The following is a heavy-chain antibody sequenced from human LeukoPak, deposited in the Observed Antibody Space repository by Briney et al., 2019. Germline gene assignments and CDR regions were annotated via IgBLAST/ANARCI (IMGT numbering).Heavy chain of an antibody. Sequence: GGSLRLSCAASGFDFRSYSMNWVRQAPGKGLEWVSYISSLSGTIYYADSVKGRFIISRDNAKSSLFLQMNSLRAEDTSVYYCVRDQGGAVSYWGQGTLVTVSS. D-gene: IGHD3-16*01. V-gene: IGHV3-48*01. CDR3: VRDQGGAVSY. J-gene: IGHJ4*02. CDR1: GFDFRSYS. CDR2: ISSLSGTI.